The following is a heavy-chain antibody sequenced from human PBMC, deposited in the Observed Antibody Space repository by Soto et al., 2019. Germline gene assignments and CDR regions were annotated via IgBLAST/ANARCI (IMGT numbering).Heavy chain of an antibody. CDR1: GFTFDDYA. CDR2: ISWNSGSI. V-gene: IGHV3-9*01. J-gene: IGHJ3*02. CDR3: AKDISVRYCSGGSCFDVNAFDI. Sequence: EVQLVESGGGLVQPGRSLRPSCAASGFTFDDYAMHWVRQAPGEGLEWVSGISWNSGSIGYADSVKGRFTISRDNAKNSLYLQMNSLRAEDTALYYCAKDISVRYCSGGSCFDVNAFDIWGQGTMVTVSS. D-gene: IGHD2-15*01.